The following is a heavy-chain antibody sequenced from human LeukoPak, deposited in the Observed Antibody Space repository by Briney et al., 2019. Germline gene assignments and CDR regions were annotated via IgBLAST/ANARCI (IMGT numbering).Heavy chain of an antibody. CDR2: IYSGGTT. CDR3: ARDHAFSYYYYYMDV. CDR1: GFNASSNY. V-gene: IGHV3-66*01. D-gene: IGHD3-3*01. J-gene: IGHJ6*03. Sequence: DPGGSLRLSCAASGFNASSNYMSWVRQAPGKGLEWVSVIYSGGTTYYADSVKGRFTISRDNSKNTLYLQMNSLRAEDTAVYYCARDHAFSYYYYYMDVWGKGTTVTVSS.